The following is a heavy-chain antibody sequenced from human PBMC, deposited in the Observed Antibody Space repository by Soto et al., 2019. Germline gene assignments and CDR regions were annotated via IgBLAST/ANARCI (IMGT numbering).Heavy chain of an antibody. D-gene: IGHD2-2*01. CDR1: GGSFSGYY. CDR3: ARARLEYCSSTSCNSKDYYYMDV. Sequence: SETLSLTCAVYGGSFSGYYWSWIRQPPGKGLEWIGEINHSGSTNYNPSLKSRVTISVDTSKNQFSLKLSSVTAADTAVYYCARARLEYCSSTSCNSKDYYYMDVWGKGTTVTVSS. CDR2: INHSGST. V-gene: IGHV4-34*01. J-gene: IGHJ6*03.